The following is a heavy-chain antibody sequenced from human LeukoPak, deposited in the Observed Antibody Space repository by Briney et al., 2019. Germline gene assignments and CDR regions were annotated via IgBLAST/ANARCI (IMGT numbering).Heavy chain of an antibody. Sequence: ASVKVSCKASGYTFTGYYMHWVRQAPGQGLEWVGWINPNSGGTNYAQKFQGRVTMTRDTSTSTVYMELSSLRSEDTAVYYCARAAYFSDRYCSSTSCYEEAGYYFDYWGQGTLVTVSS. J-gene: IGHJ4*02. CDR1: GYTFTGYY. D-gene: IGHD2-2*01. CDR3: ARAAYFSDRYCSSTSCYEEAGYYFDY. V-gene: IGHV1-2*02. CDR2: INPNSGGT.